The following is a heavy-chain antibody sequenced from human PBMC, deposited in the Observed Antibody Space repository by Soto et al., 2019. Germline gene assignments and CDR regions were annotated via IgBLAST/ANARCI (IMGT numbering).Heavy chain of an antibody. J-gene: IGHJ4*02. Sequence: LSLPFTVSGDSISSGIYYWSWIRQPPGKGLEWIGYIYYSGSTYYNPSLKSRVTISVDTSKNQFSLKLSSVTAADTAVYYCARESLPIGIAAADNDYWGQGTLVTVSS. CDR1: GDSISSGIYY. D-gene: IGHD6-13*01. V-gene: IGHV4-30-4*01. CDR2: IYYSGST. CDR3: ARESLPIGIAAADNDY.